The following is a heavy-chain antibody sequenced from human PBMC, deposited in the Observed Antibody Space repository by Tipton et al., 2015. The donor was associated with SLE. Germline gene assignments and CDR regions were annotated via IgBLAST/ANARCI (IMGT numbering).Heavy chain of an antibody. J-gene: IGHJ4*02. V-gene: IGHV3-30*18. Sequence: SLRLSCAASGFTFSRYGMHWVRQAPVKGLEWVAVISYDGSNKYYADSVKGRFTISRDNSKNTLYLQMNSLRAEDTALYYCAKTSYNSDWPLDYWGQGTLVTVSS. D-gene: IGHD6-19*01. CDR1: GFTFSRYG. CDR3: AKTSYNSDWPLDY. CDR2: ISYDGSNK.